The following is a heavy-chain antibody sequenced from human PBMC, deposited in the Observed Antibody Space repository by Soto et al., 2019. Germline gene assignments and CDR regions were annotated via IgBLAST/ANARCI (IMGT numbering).Heavy chain of an antibody. J-gene: IGHJ6*02. CDR3: ARGGEWELLINYYGMDV. V-gene: IGHV1-3*01. Sequence: ASVKVSCKASGYTFTSYAMHWVRQAPGQRLEWMGWINAGNGNTKYSQKFQGRVTITRDTSASTAYMELSSLRSEDTAVYYCARGGEWELLINYYGMDVWGQGTTVTVSS. CDR1: GYTFTSYA. D-gene: IGHD1-26*01. CDR2: INAGNGNT.